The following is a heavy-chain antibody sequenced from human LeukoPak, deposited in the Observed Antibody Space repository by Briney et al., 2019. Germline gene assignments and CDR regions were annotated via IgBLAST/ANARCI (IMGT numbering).Heavy chain of an antibody. CDR2: IIPIFGIA. V-gene: IGHV1-69*04. D-gene: IGHD5-18*01. CDR1: GGTFSSYA. J-gene: IGHJ4*02. Sequence: SVKVSCKASGGTFSSYAISWVRQAPGQGLEWMGRIIPIFGIASYAQKFQGRVTITADKSTSTAYMELSSLRSEDTAVYYCARDGYSYGYFGYWGQGTLVTVSS. CDR3: ARDGYSYGYFGY.